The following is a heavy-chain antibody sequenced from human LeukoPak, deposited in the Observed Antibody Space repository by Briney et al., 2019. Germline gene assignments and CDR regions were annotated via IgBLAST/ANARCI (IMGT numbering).Heavy chain of an antibody. V-gene: IGHV4-4*09. CDR2: IYTSGST. J-gene: IGHJ3*02. CDR1: GGSISSYY. D-gene: IGHD3-22*01. Sequence: SETLSLTCTVSGGSISSYYWSWIRQPPGKGLEWIGYIYTSGSTNYNPSLKSRVTISVDTSKNQFSLKLSSVTAADTAVYYCARRLVEDSSGYYSSAFDIWGQGTMATVSS. CDR3: ARRLVEDSSGYYSSAFDI.